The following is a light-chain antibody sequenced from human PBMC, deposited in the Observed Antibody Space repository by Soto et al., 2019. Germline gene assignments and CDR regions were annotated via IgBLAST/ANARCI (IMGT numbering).Light chain of an antibody. V-gene: IGKV3-20*01. CDR2: GAS. Sequence: EIVLTQSPGTLSLSPGERATLSCRASQSVSSSYLAWYQQKPGQAPRLLIYGASSRATGIPDRFSGSGSGTDFNLTISRLEPEDFAVYYCQQYGSSPNFCQGTRLEIK. CDR3: QQYGSSPN. J-gene: IGKJ5*01. CDR1: QSVSSSY.